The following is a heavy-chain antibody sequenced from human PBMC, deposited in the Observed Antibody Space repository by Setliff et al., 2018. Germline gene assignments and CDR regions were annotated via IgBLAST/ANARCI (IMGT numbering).Heavy chain of an antibody. CDR3: ARDRNDNYESSGYYYAGGYMDV. D-gene: IGHD3-22*01. Sequence: SVKVSCKASGDTFSTYALSWVRQAPGQGLEWMGEIIPLLETAKYAQKFQGRVTMTRDTSTSTVFMELSSLRSEDTAVYYCARDRNDNYESSGYYYAGGYMDVWGKGTTVTVSS. V-gene: IGHV1-69*05. CDR2: IIPLLETA. J-gene: IGHJ6*03. CDR1: GDTFSTYA.